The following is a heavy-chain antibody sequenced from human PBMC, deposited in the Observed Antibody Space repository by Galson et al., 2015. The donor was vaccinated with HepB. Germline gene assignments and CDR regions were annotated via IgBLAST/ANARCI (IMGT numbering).Heavy chain of an antibody. CDR1: GFTFSNYS. D-gene: IGHD3-22*01. V-gene: IGHV3-21*01. CDR2: ISSSSGYI. Sequence: SLRLSCAASGFTFSNYSMNWVRQAPGKGLEWVSSISSSSGYIYYADSVKGRFTISRDSAKNSLFLQMKSLRAEDTAVYYCARVEDYYNSSGPSGAFDIWGQGTMVTVSS. CDR3: ARVEDYYNSSGPSGAFDI. J-gene: IGHJ3*02.